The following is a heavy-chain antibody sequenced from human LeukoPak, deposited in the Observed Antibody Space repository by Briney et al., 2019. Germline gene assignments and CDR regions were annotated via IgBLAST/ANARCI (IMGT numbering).Heavy chain of an antibody. V-gene: IGHV4-59*01. Sequence: SETLSLTCTVSGGSISSYYWSWIRQPPGKGLEWIGYIYYSGNTNYNPSLKSRVTISVDTSKNQFSLKLSSVTAADTAVYYCASSRGGITMVHWGQGTLVTVSS. D-gene: IGHD3-10*01. CDR1: GGSISSYY. J-gene: IGHJ4*02. CDR2: IYYSGNT. CDR3: ASSRGGITMVH.